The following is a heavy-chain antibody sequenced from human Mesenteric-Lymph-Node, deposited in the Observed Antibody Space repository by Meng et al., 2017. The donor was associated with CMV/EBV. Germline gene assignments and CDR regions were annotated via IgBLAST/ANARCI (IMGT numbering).Heavy chain of an antibody. V-gene: IGHV1-8*01. D-gene: IGHD3-3*01. CDR1: GYTFTSYD. CDR2: MNPNSGNT. CDR3: ARIRITIFGVVISIDY. Sequence: ASVKVSCKASGYTFTSYDINWVRQATGQGLEWMGWMNPNSGNTAYAQKFQGRVTMTRNTSISTAYMELSSLRSEDTAMYYCARIRITIFGVVISIDYWGQGTLVTVSS. J-gene: IGHJ4*02.